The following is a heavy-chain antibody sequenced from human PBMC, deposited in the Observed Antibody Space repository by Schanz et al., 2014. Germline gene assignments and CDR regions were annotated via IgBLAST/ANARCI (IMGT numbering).Heavy chain of an antibody. CDR3: ARDRGYCSGGSCLTFDY. CDR1: GFTISSYS. CDR2: ISSSGSYI. Sequence: EVQLVESGGGLVKPGGSLRLSCAASGFTISSYSMNWVRQAPGKGLEWVSSISSSGSYIYYADSVKGRFSISRDNAKNSLFLQMNTLRAEDTAVYYCARDRGYCSGGSCLTFDYWGQGTLVTVSS. V-gene: IGHV3-21*01. J-gene: IGHJ4*02. D-gene: IGHD2-15*01.